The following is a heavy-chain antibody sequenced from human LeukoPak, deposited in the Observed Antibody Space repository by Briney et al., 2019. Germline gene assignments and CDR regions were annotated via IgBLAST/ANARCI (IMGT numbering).Heavy chain of an antibody. CDR3: AKISARFHYDRAFDI. Sequence: GGSLRLSCAASGFTFSDYYMSWIRQAPGKWLEWVSYISSSGSTIYYADSVKGRFTISRDNAKNSLYLQMNSLRAEDTAVYYCAKISARFHYDRAFDIWGQGTMVTVSS. D-gene: IGHD3-22*01. CDR1: GFTFSDYY. CDR2: ISSSGSTI. V-gene: IGHV3-11*01. J-gene: IGHJ3*02.